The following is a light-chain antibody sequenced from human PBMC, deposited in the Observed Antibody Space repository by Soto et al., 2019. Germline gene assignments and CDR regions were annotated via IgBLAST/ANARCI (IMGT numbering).Light chain of an antibody. J-gene: IGKJ4*01. Sequence: EDALKQSPATMSLSPGERATLSCRASQSVSSYLAWYQQKPGQAPRLLIYDTSNRATGIPARFSGSGSGTDFTLTISSLEPEDFAVYYCQQRSSWLLTFGGGTKVEIK. CDR3: QQRSSWLLT. V-gene: IGKV3-11*01. CDR1: QSVSSY. CDR2: DTS.